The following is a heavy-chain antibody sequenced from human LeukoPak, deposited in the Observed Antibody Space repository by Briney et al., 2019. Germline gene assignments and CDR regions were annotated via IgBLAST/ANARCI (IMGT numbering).Heavy chain of an antibody. J-gene: IGHJ4*02. CDR3: AREGGAAAPEPFDY. CDR2: IYYSGST. CDR1: GGSISSYY. V-gene: IGHV4-59*01. D-gene: IGHD6-13*01. Sequence: ETLSLTCPVSGGSISSYYWSWIRQPPGKGLEWIGYIYYSGSTNYNPSLKSRVTISVDTSKNQFSLKLSSVTAADTAVYYCAREGGAAAPEPFDYWGQGTLVTVSS.